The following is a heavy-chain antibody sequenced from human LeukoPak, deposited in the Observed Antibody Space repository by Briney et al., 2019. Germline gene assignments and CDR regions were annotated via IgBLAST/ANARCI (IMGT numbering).Heavy chain of an antibody. D-gene: IGHD6-13*01. CDR2: IRYDGFNK. CDR1: GFTFSNYG. Sequence: PGGSLRLSCAASGFTFSNYGMHWVRQAPGKGLEWVASIRYDGFNKYYADSLKGRFTISRDNSKNTLYLQMNGLRAEDTAVYYCARLCGSPFGQKRNRIAAAGQRGYFDYWGQGTLVTVSS. J-gene: IGHJ4*02. CDR3: ARLCGSPFGQKRNRIAAAGQRGYFDY. V-gene: IGHV3-30*02.